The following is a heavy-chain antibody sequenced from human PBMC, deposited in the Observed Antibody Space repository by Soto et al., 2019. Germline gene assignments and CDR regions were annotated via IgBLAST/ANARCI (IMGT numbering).Heavy chain of an antibody. Sequence: ASETLSLTCTVSGGSISSGGYYWSWIRQHPGKGLEWIGYIYYSGSTYYNPSLKSRVTISVDTSKNQFSLKLSSVTAADTAVYYCARTRIGYPFQWGQGTLVTVSS. CDR1: GGSISSGGYY. CDR3: ARTRIGYPFQ. J-gene: IGHJ4*02. V-gene: IGHV4-31*03. D-gene: IGHD3-3*01. CDR2: IYYSGST.